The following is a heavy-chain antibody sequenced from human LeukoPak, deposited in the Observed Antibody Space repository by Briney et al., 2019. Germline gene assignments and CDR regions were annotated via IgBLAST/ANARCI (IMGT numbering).Heavy chain of an antibody. Sequence: SETLSLTCTVSGYSISSGYYWGWIRQPPGKGLEWIGSIYHSGSTYYNPSLKSRVTISVDTSKNQFSLKLSSVTAADTAVYYCARVKGVGSSSYYFDYWGQGTLVTVSS. CDR2: IYHSGST. CDR3: ARVKGVGSSSYYFDY. D-gene: IGHD3-10*01. CDR1: GYSISSGYY. J-gene: IGHJ4*02. V-gene: IGHV4-38-2*02.